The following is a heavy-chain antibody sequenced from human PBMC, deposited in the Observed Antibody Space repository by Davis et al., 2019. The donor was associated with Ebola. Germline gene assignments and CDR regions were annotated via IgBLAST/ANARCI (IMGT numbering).Heavy chain of an antibody. CDR3: ARGSSVVTKRPYYGMDV. Sequence: ASVKVSCKASGYTFTSYGISWVRQAPGQGLEWMGWINPNSGGTNYAQKFQGWVTMTRDTSISTAYMELSRLRSDDTAVYYCARGSSVVTKRPYYGMDVWGQGTTVTVSS. CDR2: INPNSGGT. J-gene: IGHJ6*02. CDR1: GYTFTSYG. D-gene: IGHD4-23*01. V-gene: IGHV1-2*04.